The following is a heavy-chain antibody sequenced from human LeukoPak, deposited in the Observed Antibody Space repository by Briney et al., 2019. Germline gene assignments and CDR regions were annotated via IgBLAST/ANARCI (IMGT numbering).Heavy chain of an antibody. D-gene: IGHD3-9*01. CDR1: GGSFSGYY. Sequence: SETLSLTCAVYGGSFSGYYWSWIRQPPGKGLEWIGEINHSGSTNYNPSLKSRVTISVDKSKNQFSLKLSSVTAADTAVYYCARVQILTGYYVFDYWGQGTLVTVSS. CDR3: ARVQILTGYYVFDY. V-gene: IGHV4-34*01. CDR2: INHSGST. J-gene: IGHJ4*02.